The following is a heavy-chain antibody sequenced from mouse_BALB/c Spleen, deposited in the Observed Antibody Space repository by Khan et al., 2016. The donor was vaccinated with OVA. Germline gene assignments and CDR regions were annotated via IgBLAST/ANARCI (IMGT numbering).Heavy chain of an antibody. V-gene: IGHV5-9-3*01. D-gene: IGHD1-1*01. CDR1: GFTFSTFA. Sequence: EVELVESGGGLVKPGGSLKLSCVASGFTFSTFAMSWVRQTPEKRLEWVATINSGGDFTYYPDSVKGRFTISRDRAKNTLSLQMSSLRSEDTAMYYCARHNYGPVAYWGQGTLVTVSA. CDR3: ARHNYGPVAY. CDR2: INSGGDFT. J-gene: IGHJ3*01.